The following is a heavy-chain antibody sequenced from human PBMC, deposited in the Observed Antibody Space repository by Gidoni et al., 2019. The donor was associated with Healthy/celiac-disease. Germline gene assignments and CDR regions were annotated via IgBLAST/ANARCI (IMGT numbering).Heavy chain of an antibody. Sequence: EVQLLESGGGLVQPGGSLSLSCAASGFTFSSYAMSWVRQAPGKGLEWVSAISGSGGSTYYADAVKGRFTISRDNSKNTLYLQMNSLRAEDTAVYYCAKEGEIYYDSSGYYFNYWGQGTLVTVSS. J-gene: IGHJ4*02. V-gene: IGHV3-23*01. CDR2: ISGSGGST. CDR1: GFTFSSYA. CDR3: AKEGEIYYDSSGYYFNY. D-gene: IGHD3-22*01.